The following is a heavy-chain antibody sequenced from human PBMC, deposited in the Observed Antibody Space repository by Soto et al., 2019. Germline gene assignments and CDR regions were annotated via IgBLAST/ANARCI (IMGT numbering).Heavy chain of an antibody. CDR2: ISSNGGST. CDR1: GFTFSSYA. J-gene: IGHJ4*02. Sequence: GGSLRLSCSASGFTFSSYAMHWVRQAPGKGLEYVSAISSNGGSTYYADSVKGRSTISRDNSKNTLYLQMSSLRAEDTAVHYCVKGGIAVAGYYFDYWGQGTLVTVS. D-gene: IGHD6-19*01. CDR3: VKGGIAVAGYYFDY. V-gene: IGHV3-64D*08.